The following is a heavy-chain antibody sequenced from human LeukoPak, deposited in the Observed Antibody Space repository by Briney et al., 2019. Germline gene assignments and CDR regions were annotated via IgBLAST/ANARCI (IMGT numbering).Heavy chain of an antibody. J-gene: IGHJ4*02. V-gene: IGHV3-7*01. CDR3: TTDSGGGRPFDS. CDR2: IRQDGSDK. CDR1: GFTFSGYW. D-gene: IGHD6-6*01. Sequence: QAGGSLRLSCAASGFTFSGYWMSWVREAPGKGLEWGANIRQDGSDKYYVDSVKGRFTISRDNAKNSLFLQMNSLRAEDTAVYFCTTDSGGGRPFDSWGQGTLVIVSS.